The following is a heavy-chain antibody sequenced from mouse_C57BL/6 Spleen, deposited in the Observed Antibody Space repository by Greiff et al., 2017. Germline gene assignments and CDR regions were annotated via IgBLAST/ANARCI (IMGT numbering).Heavy chain of an antibody. CDR1: GFTFSSYT. Sequence: EVQVVEPGGGLVKPGGSLKLSCAASGFTFSSYTMSWVRQTPEKRLEWVGTISGGGGHTDYPDSVKGRFTMSRDNANNTLYLQMSSLRSEDTALYYCARRQGVYYGSSYWYFDVWGTGTTVTVSS. CDR3: ARRQGVYYGSSYWYFDV. CDR2: ISGGGGHT. D-gene: IGHD1-1*01. J-gene: IGHJ1*03. V-gene: IGHV5-9*01.